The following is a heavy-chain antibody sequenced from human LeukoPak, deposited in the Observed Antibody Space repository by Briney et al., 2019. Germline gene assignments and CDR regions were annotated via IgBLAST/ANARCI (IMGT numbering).Heavy chain of an antibody. CDR2: ISAYNGNT. CDR1: GYTFTSYG. J-gene: IGHJ4*02. CDR3: ARGGLYCSITSSYGIEY. V-gene: IGHV1-18*04. Sequence: ASVKVSFKAAGYTFTSYGISWVLQAPGQGLEWMGWISAYNGNTNYAQKLQGRVTMTTDTSTSTVYMELRSLRSDDTAVYYCARGGLYCSITSSYGIEYWGQGTLVTVSS. D-gene: IGHD2-2*01.